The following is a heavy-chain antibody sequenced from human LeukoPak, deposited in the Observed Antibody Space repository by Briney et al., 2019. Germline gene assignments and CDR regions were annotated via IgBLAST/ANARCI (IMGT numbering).Heavy chain of an antibody. CDR2: ISYDGSNK. CDR3: AKDGSVRGPRVGAYDY. Sequence: GRSLRLSCAAYGFTFSSYGMHWVRQAPGKGLEWVAVISYDGSNKYYADSVKGRFTISRDNSKNTLYLQMNSLRAEDTAVYYCAKDGSVRGPRVGAYDYWGQGTLVTVSS. CDR1: GFTFSSYG. D-gene: IGHD1-26*01. V-gene: IGHV3-30*18. J-gene: IGHJ4*02.